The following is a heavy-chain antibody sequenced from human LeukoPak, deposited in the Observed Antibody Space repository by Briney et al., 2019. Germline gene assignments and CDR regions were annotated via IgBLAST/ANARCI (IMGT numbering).Heavy chain of an antibody. D-gene: IGHD4-17*01. CDR1: GGTFSSYA. Sequence: SVTVSCTASGGTFSSYAISWVRQAPGQGLEWMGGIIPIFGTANYAQKFQGRVTITADESTSTAYMELSSLRSEDTAVYYCARVADYGDYETAFDIWGQGTMVTVSS. CDR3: ARVADYGDYETAFDI. CDR2: IIPIFGTA. V-gene: IGHV1-69*13. J-gene: IGHJ3*02.